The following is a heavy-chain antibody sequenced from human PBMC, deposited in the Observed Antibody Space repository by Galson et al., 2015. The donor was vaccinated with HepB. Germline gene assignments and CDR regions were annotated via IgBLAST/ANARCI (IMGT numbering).Heavy chain of an antibody. CDR1: GFTFNSYA. D-gene: IGHD5-18*01. CDR3: AKDSSDSAMIDGVFDV. J-gene: IGHJ3*01. CDR2: ISGGGGST. Sequence: SLRLSCAASGFTFNSYAMIWVRQAPGKGLEWVSGISGGGGSTYYADSVEGRFAISRDNSKNTLYLQMNSLRAEDTAVYHCAKDSSDSAMIDGVFDVWSQGTKVTVSP. V-gene: IGHV3-23*01.